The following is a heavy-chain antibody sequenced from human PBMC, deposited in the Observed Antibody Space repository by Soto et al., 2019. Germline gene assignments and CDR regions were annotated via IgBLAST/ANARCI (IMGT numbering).Heavy chain of an antibody. V-gene: IGHV3-13*01. Sequence: GGSLRLTCAASGFTFNAYDMHWVRQPTGKGLEWVSGIGTLGVAFYADSVNGRFTFSREDAKNSLYLQMHDLRVGATAVYYCARAFLYRSGSARSCPIDGFDIWGQGTLVTVSS. CDR2: IGTLGVA. CDR3: ARAFLYRSGSARSCPIDGFDI. CDR1: GFTFNAYD. D-gene: IGHD3-10*01. J-gene: IGHJ3*02.